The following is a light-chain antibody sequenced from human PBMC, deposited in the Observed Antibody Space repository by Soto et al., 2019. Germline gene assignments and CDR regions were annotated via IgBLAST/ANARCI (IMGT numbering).Light chain of an antibody. Sequence: DVVMTQSPLSLPVTLGQPASISCRSSQSLLDNYGNTRLDWFQLRPGHSPRRLIYKVSNRDSGVPDRFGGSGSGTDFTLKISRVEAEDVGIYYCMQYTHWPHTFGGGTKVEIK. J-gene: IGKJ4*01. CDR3: MQYTHWPHT. CDR1: QSLLDNYGNTR. V-gene: IGKV2-30*01. CDR2: KVS.